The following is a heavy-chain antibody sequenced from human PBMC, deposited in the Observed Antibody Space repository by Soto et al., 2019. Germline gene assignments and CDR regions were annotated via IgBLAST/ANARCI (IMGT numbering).Heavy chain of an antibody. D-gene: IGHD1-26*01. CDR2: ISVSGNSA. CDR1: GFTFSNYA. Sequence: GGAPRLPCAASGFTFSNYAMNLVRQAPGKGLEWVSTISVSGNSAYYADSVKGRFTISRDNSKNTLYLQLNSLRAEDTAIYYCAKGALSTTSRYDFDYWGQGTLVTVSS. V-gene: IGHV3-23*01. J-gene: IGHJ4*02. CDR3: AKGALSTTSRYDFDY.